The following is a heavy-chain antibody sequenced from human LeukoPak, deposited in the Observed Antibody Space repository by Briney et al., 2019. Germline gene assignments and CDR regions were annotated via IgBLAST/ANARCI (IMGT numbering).Heavy chain of an antibody. V-gene: IGHV3-11*01. CDR3: ARACGGDCYSSVAFDI. D-gene: IGHD2-21*02. J-gene: IGHJ3*02. CDR1: GFTFSDYY. CDR2: ISSSGSTI. Sequence: PGGSLRLSCAASGFTFSDYYMRWIRQAPGKGLEWVSYISSSGSTIYYADSVKGRFTISRDNAKNSLYLQMNSLRAEDTAVYYCARACGGDCYSSVAFDIWGQGTMVTVSS.